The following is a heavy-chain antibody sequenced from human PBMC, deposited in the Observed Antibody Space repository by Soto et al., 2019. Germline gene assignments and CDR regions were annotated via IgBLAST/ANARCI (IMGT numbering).Heavy chain of an antibody. J-gene: IGHJ1*01. CDR3: ARHPAYCSGGSCYSAIGYFQH. V-gene: IGHV3-49*03. D-gene: IGHD2-15*01. CDR2: IRSKAYGGTT. CDR1: GFTFGDYA. Sequence: GGSLRLSCTASGFTFGDYAMSWFRQAPGKGLEWVGFIRSKAYGGTTEYAASVKGRFTISRDDSKSIAYLQMNSLKTEDTAVYYCARHPAYCSGGSCYSAIGYFQHWGQGTLVTVSS.